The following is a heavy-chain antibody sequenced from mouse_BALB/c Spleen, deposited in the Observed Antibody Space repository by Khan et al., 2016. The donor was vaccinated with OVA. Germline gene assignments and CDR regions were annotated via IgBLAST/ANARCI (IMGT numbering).Heavy chain of an antibody. D-gene: IGHD2-3*01. V-gene: IGHV1-9*01. CDR3: ARVEAIYDGYYHCSWLAY. J-gene: IGHJ3*01. CDR1: GYTFSSYW. Sequence: QVQLKQSGAELMKPGASVKLSCKATGYTFSSYWMDWVKQRPGHGLEWIGEILPGSGCTKYHEKFKGRATISADTSSNTAYMQRSSPMSEDAAVYYCARVEAIYDGYYHCSWLAYWGQGTLVTVAA. CDR2: ILPGSGCT.